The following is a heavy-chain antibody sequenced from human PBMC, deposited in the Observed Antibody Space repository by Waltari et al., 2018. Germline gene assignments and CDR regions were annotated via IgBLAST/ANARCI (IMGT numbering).Heavy chain of an antibody. J-gene: IGHJ4*02. V-gene: IGHV3-53*01. CDR1: GFTVVTNY. CDR3: ASRAPEGYYFDY. CDR2: SYSGGST. Sequence: EVQLVESGGGLIQPGGSLSTSCAASGFTVVTNYMGWVRQAAGKGLEWVSVSYSGGSTYYADSVKGRFTISRDNSKNTLYLQMNSLRAEDTAVYYCASRAPEGYYFDYWGQGTLVTVSS.